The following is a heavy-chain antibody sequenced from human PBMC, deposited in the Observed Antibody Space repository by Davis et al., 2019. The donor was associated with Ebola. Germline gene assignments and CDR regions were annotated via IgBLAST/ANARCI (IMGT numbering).Heavy chain of an antibody. Sequence: ASVKVSCKASGYTFTSYGISWVRQAPGQRLEWMGWISAYTGNTNYAQKLQGRVTMTTDTSTSTADMELRSLRSDDTAVYYCARGYCSGGSCYSGDYWGQGTLVTVSS. J-gene: IGHJ4*02. CDR2: ISAYTGNT. D-gene: IGHD2-15*01. CDR3: ARGYCSGGSCYSGDY. CDR1: GYTFTSYG. V-gene: IGHV1-18*01.